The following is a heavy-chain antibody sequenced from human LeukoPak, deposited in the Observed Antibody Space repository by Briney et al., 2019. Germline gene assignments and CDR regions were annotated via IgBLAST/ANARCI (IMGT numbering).Heavy chain of an antibody. CDR3: ARDGDGYNFPY. Sequence: ASVKVPCTASGYTFTAYYMHWVRQAPGQGLEWMGRINPNSGGTNYAQKFQGRVTMTRDTSISTAYMELSRLRSDDTAVHYCARDGDGYNFPYWGQGTLVTVSS. V-gene: IGHV1-2*06. CDR1: GYTFTAYY. D-gene: IGHD5-24*01. J-gene: IGHJ4*02. CDR2: INPNSGGT.